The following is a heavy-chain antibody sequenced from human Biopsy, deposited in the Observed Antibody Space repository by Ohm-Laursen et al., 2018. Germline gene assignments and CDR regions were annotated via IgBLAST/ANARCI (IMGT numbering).Heavy chain of an antibody. J-gene: IGHJ6*02. CDR3: ARDTRWSPYHMDV. CDR1: GFTYTTFA. D-gene: IGHD4-23*01. Sequence: SLRLSCTASGFTYTTFAMSWVRQAPGKGPEWVSTISANGATSYYADSVKGRFTISRDNSKNTLYLQMNSVRADDTAVYYCARDTRWSPYHMDVWGQGTTVTVSS. V-gene: IGHV3-23*01. CDR2: ISANGATS.